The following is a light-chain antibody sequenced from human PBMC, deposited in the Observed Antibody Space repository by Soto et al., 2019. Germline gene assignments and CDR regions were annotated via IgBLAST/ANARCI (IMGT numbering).Light chain of an antibody. CDR3: QSYDSSLSGPV. CDR2: GNS. Sequence: QSVLTQPPSVSGAPGQRVTISCTGSRSNIGAGYDVHWYQQLPGTAPKLLIYGNSNRPSGVPDRFSGSKSGTSASLAITGLQAEDEADYYCQSYDSSLSGPVFGGGTQLTVL. J-gene: IGLJ7*01. CDR1: RSNIGAGYD. V-gene: IGLV1-40*01.